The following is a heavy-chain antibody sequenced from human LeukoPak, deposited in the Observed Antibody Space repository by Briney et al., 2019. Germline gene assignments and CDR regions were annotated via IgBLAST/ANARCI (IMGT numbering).Heavy chain of an antibody. CDR1: GGSISSSSYY. J-gene: IGHJ4*02. Sequence: SETLSLTCTISGGSISSSSYYWGWIRQPPGMGLEWIGSSSTYNNPSLKSRVTISVDTSTNQFSLKLTSVTAADTAVYYCATIQPGYWGQGTLVTVSS. CDR2: SST. V-gene: IGHV4-39*01. D-gene: IGHD5-18*01. CDR3: ATIQPGY.